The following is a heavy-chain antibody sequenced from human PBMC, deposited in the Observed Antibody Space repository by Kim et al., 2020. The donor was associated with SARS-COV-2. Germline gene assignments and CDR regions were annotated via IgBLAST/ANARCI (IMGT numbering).Heavy chain of an antibody. J-gene: IGHJ3*02. Sequence: GGSLRLSCAASGFTFSSYWMHWVRQAPGKGLVWVSRINSDGSSTSYADSVKGRFTISRDNAKNTLYLQMNSLRAEDTAVYYCARSPAGWRVAFDIWGQGTMVTVSS. V-gene: IGHV3-74*01. CDR3: ARSPAGWRVAFDI. CDR2: INSDGSST. CDR1: GFTFSSYW. D-gene: IGHD2-15*01.